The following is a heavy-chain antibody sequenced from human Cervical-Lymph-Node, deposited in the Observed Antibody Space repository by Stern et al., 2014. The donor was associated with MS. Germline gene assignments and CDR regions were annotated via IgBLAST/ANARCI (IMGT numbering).Heavy chain of an antibody. J-gene: IGHJ4*02. D-gene: IGHD6-6*01. CDR3: ARGGRSSSLDY. Sequence: EVQPVESGGGLVQPGGSLRLSCEASGLTFSTSFMHWVRQAPGKGLVWDSRRDGDGSIRTYADSVRGRFIISRDNAKNTLYLQMNSLRAEDTAVYYCARGGRSSSLDYWGQGTLVTVSS. CDR2: RDGDGSIR. V-gene: IGHV3-74*02. CDR1: GLTFSTSF.